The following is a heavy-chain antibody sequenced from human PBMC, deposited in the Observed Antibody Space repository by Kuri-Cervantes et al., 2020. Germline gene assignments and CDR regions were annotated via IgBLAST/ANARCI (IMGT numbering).Heavy chain of an antibody. J-gene: IGHJ3*01. Sequence: SLKISCAASGFTFDDYAMHWVRQAPGKGLEWVSGISWNSGSIGYADSVKGRFTISRDNAKNSLYLQMNSLRAGDAALYFCARNWHDGFDVWGQGTLVTVSS. CDR1: GFTFDDYA. V-gene: IGHV3-9*01. CDR3: ARNWHDGFDV. CDR2: ISWNSGSI. D-gene: IGHD1-1*01.